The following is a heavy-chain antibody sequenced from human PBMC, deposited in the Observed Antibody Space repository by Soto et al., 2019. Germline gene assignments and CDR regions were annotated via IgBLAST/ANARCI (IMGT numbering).Heavy chain of an antibody. V-gene: IGHV4-30-4*01. CDR1: GGSISSGDYY. J-gene: IGHJ5*02. CDR2: IYYSGST. Sequence: SETLSLTCTVSGGSISSGDYYWSWIRQPPGKGLEWIGYIYYSGSTYYNPSLKSRVTISVDTSKNQFSLKLSSVTAAATAVYYCARGKKGLVKGTPPTGSAPWGKGTLVTVSS. CDR3: ARGKKGLVKGTPPTGSAP. D-gene: IGHD6-19*01.